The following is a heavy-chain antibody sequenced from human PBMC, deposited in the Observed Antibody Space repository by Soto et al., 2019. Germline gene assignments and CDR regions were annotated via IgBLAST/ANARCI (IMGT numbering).Heavy chain of an antibody. CDR1: GGSISGNY. D-gene: IGHD3-3*01. V-gene: IGHV4-59*08. Sequence: PSETLSLTCTVSGGSISGNYWTWIRQPPGKGLEWIGYIYYSGSTNYNPSLKSRVTISVDTSKNQFSLKLSSVTAADTAVYYCARGGWRQIDYWGQGTLVTVSS. J-gene: IGHJ4*02. CDR2: IYYSGST. CDR3: ARGGWRQIDY.